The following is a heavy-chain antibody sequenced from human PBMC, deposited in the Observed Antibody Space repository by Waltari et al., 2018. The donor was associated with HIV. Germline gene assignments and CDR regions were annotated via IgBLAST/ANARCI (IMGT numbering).Heavy chain of an antibody. CDR1: GYSFTSYW. D-gene: IGHD5-18*01. Sequence: EVQLVQSGAEVTKPGESLKISCKVSGYSFTSYWIGWVRQMPGKGLEWMGIIYPGDSDTRYSPSFQGQVTISADKSISTAYLQWSSLKASDTAMYYCARGPYSYGWGYYFDYWGQGTLVTVSS. J-gene: IGHJ4*02. CDR3: ARGPYSYGWGYYFDY. CDR2: IYPGDSDT. V-gene: IGHV5-51*03.